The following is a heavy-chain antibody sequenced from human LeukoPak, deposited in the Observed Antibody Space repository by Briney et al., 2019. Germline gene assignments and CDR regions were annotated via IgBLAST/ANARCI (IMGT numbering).Heavy chain of an antibody. CDR2: INHSGST. CDR3: ARENYDILTGYPHFDY. CDR1: GGSFSGYY. V-gene: IGHV4-34*01. Sequence: NASETLSLTCAVYGGSFSGYYWSWIRQPPGKGLEWIGEINHSGSTNYNPSLKSRVTMSVDTSKNQFSLKLSSVTAADTAVYYCARENYDILTGYPHFDYWGQGTLVTVSS. J-gene: IGHJ4*02. D-gene: IGHD3-9*01.